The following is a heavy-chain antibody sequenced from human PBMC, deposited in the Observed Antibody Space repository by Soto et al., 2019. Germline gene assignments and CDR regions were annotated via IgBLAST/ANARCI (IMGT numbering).Heavy chain of an antibody. CDR2: IIPIFGTA. V-gene: IGHV1-69*01. J-gene: IGHJ6*02. CDR1: GGTFSSYA. Sequence: QVQLVQSGAEVKKPGSSVKVSCKASGGTFSSYAISWVRQAPGQGLEWMGGIIPIFGTANYAQKFQGRVTITADESTSTAYMELSSLRSDDTAVYYCARGLGYCSGGSCYSGYYYYYGMDVWGQGTTVTVSS. CDR3: ARGLGYCSGGSCYSGYYYYYGMDV. D-gene: IGHD2-15*01.